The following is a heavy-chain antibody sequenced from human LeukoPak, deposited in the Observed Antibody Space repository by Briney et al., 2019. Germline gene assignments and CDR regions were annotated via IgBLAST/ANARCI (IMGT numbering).Heavy chain of an antibody. J-gene: IGHJ6*02. CDR3: AIGGSGETDFFYYYGMDV. Sequence: SETLSLTCTVSGGSISSYYWSWIRQPPGKGLEWIGYIYYSGSTNYNPSLKSRVTISVDTSKNQFSLKLSSVTAADTAVYYCAIGGSGETDFFYYYGMDVWGQGTTVTVSS. D-gene: IGHD6-19*01. CDR1: GGSISSYY. V-gene: IGHV4-59*01. CDR2: IYYSGST.